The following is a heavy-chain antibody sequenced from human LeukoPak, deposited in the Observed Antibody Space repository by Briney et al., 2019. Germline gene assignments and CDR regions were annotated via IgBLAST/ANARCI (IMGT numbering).Heavy chain of an antibody. CDR2: IYYSGST. Sequence: SETLSLTCTVSGASVSSGSYYCSWIRQPPGKGLAWIGYIYYSGSTNYNPFLKSRVTISVDTSKNQFSLKLSSVTAADTAVYYCAREWAYGADRRNFDYWGQGTLVTVSS. CDR3: AREWAYGADRRNFDY. D-gene: IGHD4-17*01. CDR1: GASVSSGSYY. V-gene: IGHV4-61*01. J-gene: IGHJ4*02.